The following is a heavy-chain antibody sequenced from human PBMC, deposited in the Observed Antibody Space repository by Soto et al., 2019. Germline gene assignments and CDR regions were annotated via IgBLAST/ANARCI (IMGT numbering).Heavy chain of an antibody. J-gene: IGHJ4*02. Sequence: ASVKVSCRAAGYTFTGYYMHWVRQAPGQGLEWMGWINPNSGGTKYAQKFQGRVTMTRDTSISTAYMELSRLRSDDTAVYYCVQTGYSYDPFGYWGRGTLVTVSS. D-gene: IGHD5-18*01. V-gene: IGHV1-2*02. CDR3: VQTGYSYDPFGY. CDR2: INPNSGGT. CDR1: GYTFTGYY.